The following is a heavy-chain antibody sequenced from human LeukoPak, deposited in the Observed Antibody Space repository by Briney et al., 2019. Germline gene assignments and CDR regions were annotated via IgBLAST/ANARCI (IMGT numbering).Heavy chain of an antibody. CDR2: ISYDGSNK. CDR1: GFTFSSYA. Sequence: HPGGSLRLSCAASGFTFSSYAMHWVRQAPGKGLEWVAVISYDGSNKYYTDSVKGRFTISRDNSKNTLYLQMNSLRAEDTAVYYCARGGGYYDSSGYAYGMDVWGQGTTVTVSS. D-gene: IGHD3-22*01. CDR3: ARGGGYYDSSGYAYGMDV. V-gene: IGHV3-30-3*01. J-gene: IGHJ6*02.